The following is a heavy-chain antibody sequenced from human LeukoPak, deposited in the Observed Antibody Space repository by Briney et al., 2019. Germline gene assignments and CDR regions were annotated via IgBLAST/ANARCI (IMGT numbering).Heavy chain of an antibody. Sequence: ASVKVSCKASGYTFTGYYMHWVRQALGQGLEWMGWINPNSGGTNYAQKFQGRVTMTRDTSISTAYMELSRLRSDDTAVYYCARVGEYIAVAGTGDWFDPWGQGTLVTVSS. J-gene: IGHJ5*02. V-gene: IGHV1-2*02. CDR2: INPNSGGT. D-gene: IGHD6-19*01. CDR1: GYTFTGYY. CDR3: ARVGEYIAVAGTGDWFDP.